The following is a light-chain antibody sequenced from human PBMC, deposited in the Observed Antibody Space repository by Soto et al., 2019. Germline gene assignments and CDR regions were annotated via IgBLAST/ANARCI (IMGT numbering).Light chain of an antibody. CDR3: CSYTTSNYVFI. V-gene: IGLV2-14*01. CDR1: SSDIGSYDF. Sequence: QSALTQPASASGSPGQSVTISCTGTSSDIGSYDFVSWYQHRPGTAPKLMIYEVCRRPSGVSNRFSGAKSGNTASLTIFGRQSEDDAYYYCCSYTTSNYVFIFGGGTKLTVL. J-gene: IGLJ2*01. CDR2: EVC.